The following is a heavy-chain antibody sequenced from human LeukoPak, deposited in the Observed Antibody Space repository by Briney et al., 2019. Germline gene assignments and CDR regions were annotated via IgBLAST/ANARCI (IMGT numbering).Heavy chain of an antibody. CDR1: GGTFSSYA. D-gene: IGHD4-23*01. Sequence: SGKVSCKASGGTFSSYAISWVRQAPGQGLEWMGRIIPILGIANYAQKFQGRVTITADKSTSTAYMELSSLRSEDTAVYYCARAGSMTTLDWGQGTLVTVSS. CDR3: ARAGSMTTLD. J-gene: IGHJ4*02. CDR2: IIPILGIA. V-gene: IGHV1-69*04.